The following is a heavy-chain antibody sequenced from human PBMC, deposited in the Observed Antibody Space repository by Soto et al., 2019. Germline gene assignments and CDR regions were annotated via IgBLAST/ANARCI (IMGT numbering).Heavy chain of an antibody. J-gene: IGHJ6*02. CDR1: GFTFSSYA. V-gene: IGHV3-23*01. D-gene: IGHD2-2*01. CDR3: ARDDIVVVPAAVYGMDV. CDR2: ISGSGGST. Sequence: GGSLRLSCAASGFTFSSYAMSWVRQAPGKGLEWVSAISGSGGSTYYADSVKGRFTISRDNSKNTLYLQMNSLRAEDTAVYYCARDDIVVVPAAVYGMDVWGQGTTVTVSS.